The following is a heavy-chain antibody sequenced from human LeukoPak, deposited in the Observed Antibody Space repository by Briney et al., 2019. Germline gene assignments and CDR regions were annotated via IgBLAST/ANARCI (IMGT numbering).Heavy chain of an antibody. D-gene: IGHD6-19*01. J-gene: IGHJ4*02. V-gene: IGHV1-3*01. CDR2: INAGNGNT. Sequence: VASVKVSCKASGYTFTSYAMYWVRQAPGQRLEWMGWINAGNGNTKYSQKFQGRVTITRDTSASTAYMELSSLRSEDTAVYYCARPPYSSGWYPYYFDYWGQGTLVTVSS. CDR3: ARPPYSSGWYPYYFDY. CDR1: GYTFTSYA.